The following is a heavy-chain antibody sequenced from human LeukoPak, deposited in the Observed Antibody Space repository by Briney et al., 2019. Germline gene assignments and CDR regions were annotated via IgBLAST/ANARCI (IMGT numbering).Heavy chain of an antibody. CDR2: IRYDGSNR. V-gene: IGHV3-30*02. CDR3: AKDGYCSSTSCYIFDY. CDR1: GFTFSSYD. J-gene: IGHJ4*02. D-gene: IGHD2-2*03. Sequence: PGGSLRLSCAASGFTFSSYDMHWVRQAPGKGLEWVAFIRYDGSNRFYADSVKGRFTISRDNSKNTLYLQMNSLRAEDTAVYYCAKDGYCSSTSCYIFDYWGQGTLVTVSS.